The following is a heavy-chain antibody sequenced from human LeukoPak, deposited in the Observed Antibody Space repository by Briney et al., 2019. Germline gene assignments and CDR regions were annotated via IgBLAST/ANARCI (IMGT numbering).Heavy chain of an antibody. J-gene: IGHJ4*02. V-gene: IGHV1-46*01. CDR2: INPSGGAT. D-gene: IGHD3-22*01. CDR1: GYTFTTYY. Sequence: ASVRVSCKASGYTFTTYYMHWVRQAPGQGLEWMGIINPSGGATSYAQKFQGRVTMTRDTSTSTVYMELSSLRSEDTAVYYCARDGSPHVSMTVVTSPDYWGQGTLVTVSS. CDR3: ARDGSPHVSMTVVTSPDY.